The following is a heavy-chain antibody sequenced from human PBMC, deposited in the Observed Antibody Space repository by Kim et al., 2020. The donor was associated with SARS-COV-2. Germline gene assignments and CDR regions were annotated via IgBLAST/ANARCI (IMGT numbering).Heavy chain of an antibody. CDR3: ASPLGDDYYYYYGMDV. D-gene: IGHD2-21*02. Sequence: GGSLRLSCAASGFTFSSYSMNWVRQAPGKGLEWVSSISSSSSYIYYADSVKGRFTISRDNAKNSLYLQMNSLRAEDTAVYYCASPLGDDYYYYYGMDVWGRSTTVTVSS. CDR1: GFTFSSYS. J-gene: IGHJ6*02. CDR2: ISSSSSYI. V-gene: IGHV3-21*01.